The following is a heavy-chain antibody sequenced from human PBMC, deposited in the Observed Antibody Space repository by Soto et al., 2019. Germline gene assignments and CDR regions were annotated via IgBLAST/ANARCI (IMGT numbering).Heavy chain of an antibody. CDR3: AKDLLNSSGYRRSSALNY. CDR2: ISYDGSNK. CDR1: GFTFSSYG. J-gene: IGHJ4*02. V-gene: IGHV3-30*18. Sequence: QVQLVESRGGVVQPGRSLRLSCAASGFTFSSYGMHWVRQAPGKGLEWVAVISYDGSNKYYADSVKGRFTISRDNSKNTLYLQMNSLRAEDTAVYYCAKDLLNSSGYRRSSALNYWGQGTLVTVSS. D-gene: IGHD3-22*01.